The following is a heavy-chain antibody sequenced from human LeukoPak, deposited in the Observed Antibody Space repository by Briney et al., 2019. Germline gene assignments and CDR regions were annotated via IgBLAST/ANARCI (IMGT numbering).Heavy chain of an antibody. V-gene: IGHV3-48*01. CDR2: ISTISGTL. CDR3: ALWGDLVPFDC. CDR1: GFSLSNYN. J-gene: IGHJ4*02. Sequence: PGGSLRLSCAASGFSLSNYNMNWVRQAPGKGLEWISYISTISGTLHYADSVKGRATISRDNANNSLFLQMDSLRAEDTAVYYCALWGDLVPFDCWGQGTLVTVSS. D-gene: IGHD2-21*02.